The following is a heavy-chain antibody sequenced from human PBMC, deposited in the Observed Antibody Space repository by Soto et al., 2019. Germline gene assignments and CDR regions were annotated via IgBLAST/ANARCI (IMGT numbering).Heavy chain of an antibody. J-gene: IGHJ6*02. D-gene: IGHD2-2*01. CDR3: ALSPCSSTSLVISYYYFDGVDV. V-gene: IGHV1-69*01. Sequence: QVQLVQSGAEVKKPGSSVKVSCKASGGTFHSYAISWVRQAPGQGLEWMGGIIPITATANYAQKFQGRVTIMADEDTRMVSMQASRLGAEETAVYYAALSPCSSTSLVISYYYFDGVDVWGQGTTVTGSS. CDR1: GGTFHSYA. CDR2: IIPITATA.